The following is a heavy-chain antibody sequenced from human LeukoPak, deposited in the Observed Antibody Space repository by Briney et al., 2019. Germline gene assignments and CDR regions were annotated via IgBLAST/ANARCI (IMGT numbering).Heavy chain of an antibody. Sequence: SETLSLTCAVSGGSISSGGYSWSWIRQPPGKGLEWIGYIYHSGSTYYNPSLKSRVTISVDTSKNQFSLKLSSVTAADTAVYYCAREPKSYIAKARFWFDPWGQGTLVTVSS. V-gene: IGHV4-30-2*01. D-gene: IGHD5-12*01. CDR2: IYHSGST. CDR3: AREPKSYIAKARFWFDP. J-gene: IGHJ5*02. CDR1: GGSISSGGYS.